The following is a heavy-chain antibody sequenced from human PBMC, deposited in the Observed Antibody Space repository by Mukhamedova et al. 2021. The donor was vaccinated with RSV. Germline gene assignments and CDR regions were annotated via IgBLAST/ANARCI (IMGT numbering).Heavy chain of an antibody. Sequence: QRAGSGLEWIGRVYTTGTTTYNPSFKSRATMSIDLSSNQFFLRLASVTAADTAVYFCASSSTGTSASDIWGQGTKVSVSA. D-gene: IGHD1-1*01. CDR2: VYTTGTT. J-gene: IGHJ3*02. V-gene: IGHV4-59*10. CDR3: ASSSTGTSASDI.